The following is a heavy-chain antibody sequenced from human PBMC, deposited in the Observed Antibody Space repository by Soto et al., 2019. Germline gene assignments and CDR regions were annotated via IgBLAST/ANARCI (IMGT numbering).Heavy chain of an antibody. V-gene: IGHV3-74*01. CDR1: GFTFSSYW. Sequence: EVQLVESGGGLVQPGGSLRLSCAASGFTFSSYWIHWVRQAPGKGLVWVSRINSDGSTTNYADSAKGRFTISRDNPKNTLYLQVDSLRAEDTAVYYCARGVAGYYAMDVWGQGTTVTVPS. CDR3: ARGVAGYYAMDV. CDR2: INSDGSTT. J-gene: IGHJ6*02. D-gene: IGHD2-15*01.